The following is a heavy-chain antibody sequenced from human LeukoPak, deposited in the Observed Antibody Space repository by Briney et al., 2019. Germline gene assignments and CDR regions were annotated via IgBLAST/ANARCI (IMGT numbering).Heavy chain of an antibody. CDR1: GFTFSSYG. V-gene: IGHV3-30*18. Sequence: GSLRLSCAASGFTFSSYGMHWVRQAPGKGLEWVAVISYDGSNKYYADSVKGRFTISRDNSKNTLYLQMNSLRAEDTAVYYCEKVPLLCTNGVCCIFDSWGRETLVPVS. CDR3: EKVPLLCTNGVCCIFDS. D-gene: IGHD2-8*01. J-gene: IGHJ4*02. CDR2: ISYDGSNK.